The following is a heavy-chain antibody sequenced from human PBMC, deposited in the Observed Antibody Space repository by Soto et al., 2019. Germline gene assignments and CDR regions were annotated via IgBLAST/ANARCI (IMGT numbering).Heavy chain of an antibody. CDR3: ARGQQQLIQPDYYGMDV. D-gene: IGHD6-13*01. V-gene: IGHV1-18*04. Sequence: QVQLVQSGAEVKKPGASVKVSCKASGYTFTSYGISWVRQAPGQGLEWMGWISAYNGNTNYAQKLQGRVTMTTDSATSTAYMELRSLRSDDTAVYYCARGQQQLIQPDYYGMDVWGQGTTVTVSS. J-gene: IGHJ6*02. CDR2: ISAYNGNT. CDR1: GYTFTSYG.